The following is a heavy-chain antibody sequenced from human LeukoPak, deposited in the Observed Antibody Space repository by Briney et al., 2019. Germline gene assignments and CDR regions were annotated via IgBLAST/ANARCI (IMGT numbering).Heavy chain of an antibody. V-gene: IGHV3-30*02. J-gene: IGHJ3*02. CDR2: IRYDGSNK. CDR1: GFTFSHYW. CDR3: AKDLPRYSSSWPTRPAFDI. D-gene: IGHD6-13*01. Sequence: GGSLRLSCAASGFTFSHYWMHWVRQAPGKGLEWVAFIRYDGSNKYYADSVKGRFTISRDNSKNTLYLQMNSLRAEDTAVYYCAKDLPRYSSSWPTRPAFDIWGQGTMVTVSS.